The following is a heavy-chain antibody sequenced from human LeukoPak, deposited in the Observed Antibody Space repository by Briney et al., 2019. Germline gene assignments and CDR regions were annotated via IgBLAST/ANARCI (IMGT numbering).Heavy chain of an antibody. CDR2: FDPEDGET. CDR3: ATVEAGFGELFLDY. CDR1: GYTLTELS. Sequence: ASVKVSCKVSGYTLTELSMHWVRQAPGKGLEWMGGFDPEDGETIYAQEFQGRVTMTEDTSTDTAYMELSSLRSEDTAVYYCATVEAGFGELFLDYWGQGTLVTVSS. D-gene: IGHD3-10*01. V-gene: IGHV1-24*01. J-gene: IGHJ4*02.